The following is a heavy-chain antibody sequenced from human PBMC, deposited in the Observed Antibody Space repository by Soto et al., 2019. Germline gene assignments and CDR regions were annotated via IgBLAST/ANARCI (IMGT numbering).Heavy chain of an antibody. J-gene: IGHJ6*02. Sequence: QVQLVESGGGVVQPGRSLRLSCAASGFTFSSYGMHWVRQAPGKGLEWVAVIWYDGSNRYYADSVKGRFTISRDNSKNTLYLQMNSLRAEDTAVYYCARGRPIFSYYYYGMDVRGQGTTVTVSS. CDR2: IWYDGSNR. CDR1: GFTFSSYG. CDR3: ARGRPIFSYYYYGMDV. D-gene: IGHD3-3*02. V-gene: IGHV3-33*01.